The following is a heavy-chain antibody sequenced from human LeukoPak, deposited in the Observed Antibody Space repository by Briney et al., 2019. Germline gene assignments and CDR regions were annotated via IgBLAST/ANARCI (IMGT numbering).Heavy chain of an antibody. Sequence: GGSLRLSCAASGFTFSSYPMTWLRQAPGKGLEWVSSLSGDGRSTYYADSAKGRFTISRDNAKNSLYLQMDSLRAEDTAVYYCATDSPETAAFDYWGQGTLVTVSS. D-gene: IGHD1-1*01. CDR3: ATDSPETAAFDY. CDR2: LSGDGRST. J-gene: IGHJ4*02. CDR1: GFTFSSYP. V-gene: IGHV3-23*01.